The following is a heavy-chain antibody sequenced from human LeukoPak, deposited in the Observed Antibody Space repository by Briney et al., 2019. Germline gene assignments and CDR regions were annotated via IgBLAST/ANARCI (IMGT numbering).Heavy chain of an antibody. CDR2: IIPIFGTA. J-gene: IGHJ4*02. D-gene: IGHD3-22*01. CDR3: ARGDSRYYYDSSGYGFDY. V-gene: IGHV1-69*13. CDR1: GGTFSSYA. Sequence: SVKVSCKASGGTFSSYAISWVRQAPGQGLEWMGGIIPIFGTANYAQKFQGRVTITADESTSTAYMELSSLRSEDTAVYYCARGDSRYYYDSSGYGFDYWGQGTLVTVSS.